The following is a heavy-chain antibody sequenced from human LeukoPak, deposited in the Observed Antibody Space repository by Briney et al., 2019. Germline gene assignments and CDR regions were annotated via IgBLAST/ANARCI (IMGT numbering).Heavy chain of an antibody. Sequence: SETLSLTCAVYGGSFSGYYWSWIRQPPGKGLEWIGEINHSGSTNYNPSLKSRVTISVDTSKNQFSLKLSSVTAADTAVYYCARVSAAEKKFDYWGQGTLVTVSS. CDR3: ARVSAAEKKFDY. D-gene: IGHD6-13*01. J-gene: IGHJ4*02. CDR2: INHSGST. CDR1: GGSFSGYY. V-gene: IGHV4-34*01.